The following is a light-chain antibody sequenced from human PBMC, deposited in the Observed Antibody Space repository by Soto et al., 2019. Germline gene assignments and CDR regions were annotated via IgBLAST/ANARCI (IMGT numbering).Light chain of an antibody. CDR3: QQRINWPT. Sequence: EIVLTQSPATLSLSPGERATLSCRASQSVSSYLAWYQQKPGQAPRLLIYDASNRATGIPARFSGSGSGTDFTLTISSLEPEEFAVYYCQQRINWPTFGQGTRLEIK. CDR1: QSVSSY. CDR2: DAS. J-gene: IGKJ5*01. V-gene: IGKV3-11*01.